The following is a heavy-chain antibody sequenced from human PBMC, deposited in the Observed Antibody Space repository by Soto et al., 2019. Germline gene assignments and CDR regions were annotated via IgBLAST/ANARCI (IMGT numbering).Heavy chain of an antibody. D-gene: IGHD2-8*01. CDR2: IRGDAGGGAT. Sequence: PGGSLRLSCAASQFTFSSYAMTWVRQAPGKGLEWVATIRGDAGGGATHYADSVKGRFTISRDNSKNTLYLQMNSLRAEDTAVYYCTRDPNGDYVGAFDFWDQVSTVTVSS. CDR3: TRDPNGDYVGAFDF. CDR1: QFTFSSYA. V-gene: IGHV3-23*01. J-gene: IGHJ3*01.